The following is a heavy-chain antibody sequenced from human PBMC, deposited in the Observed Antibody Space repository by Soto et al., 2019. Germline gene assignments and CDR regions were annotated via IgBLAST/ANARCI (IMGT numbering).Heavy chain of an antibody. D-gene: IGHD3-22*01. CDR1: GVSVTSGSFY. CDR2: GYYNGNT. Sequence: PSETLSLTCTVSGVSVTSGSFYWSWVRQPPGKGLEWIGYGYYNGNTGYSPSLKSRVTISVDTSKNQFSLMLSSVTAADTAVYYCARARYYDTRGYAFHYAVAVWGQGTTVTVSS. V-gene: IGHV4-61*01. J-gene: IGHJ6*02. CDR3: ARARYYDTRGYAFHYAVAV.